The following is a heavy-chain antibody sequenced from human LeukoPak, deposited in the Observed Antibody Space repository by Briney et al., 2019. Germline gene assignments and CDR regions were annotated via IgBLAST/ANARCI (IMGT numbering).Heavy chain of an antibody. CDR1: GYSFTTSW. Sequence: GESLRVSCQASGYSFTTSWIGWVRQMPGEGLEWIGIVYPGDSDTRYTRSFEGLVTVSADKSLNTVYLQWRSLKASDTSMYYCGRLACSSTACYVDLWGQGTQVTVSS. CDR3: GRLACSSTACYVDL. CDR2: VYPGDSDT. J-gene: IGHJ5*02. V-gene: IGHV5-51*01. D-gene: IGHD2-2*01.